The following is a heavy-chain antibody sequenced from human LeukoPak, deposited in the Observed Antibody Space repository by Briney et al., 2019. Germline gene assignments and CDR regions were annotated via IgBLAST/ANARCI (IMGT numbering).Heavy chain of an antibody. V-gene: IGHV1-46*01. D-gene: IGHD5-12*01. CDR3: ARELGGYDSL. Sequence: ASVKVSRKASGYTFTSYYLHWVRQAPGQGLEWMGIINPSGGSTSYAQKFQGRVTMTRDTSTSTVYMEVSSLRSEDTAVYYCARELGGYDSLWGQGTLVTVSS. CDR1: GYTFTSYY. J-gene: IGHJ4*02. CDR2: INPSGGST.